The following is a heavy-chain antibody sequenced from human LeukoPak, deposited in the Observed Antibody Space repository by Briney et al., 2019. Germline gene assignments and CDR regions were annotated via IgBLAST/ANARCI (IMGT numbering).Heavy chain of an antibody. CDR1: GGSISSSSYY. CDR2: IYYSGST. V-gene: IGHV4-39*07. J-gene: IGHJ4*02. D-gene: IGHD6-13*01. Sequence: PSETLSLTCTVSGGSISSSSYYWGWIRQPPGKGLEWIGSIYYSGSTYYNPSLKSRVTISVDTSKNQFSLKLSSVTAADTAVYYCASYSRSSSRSYFDYWGQGTLVTVSS. CDR3: ASYSRSSSRSYFDY.